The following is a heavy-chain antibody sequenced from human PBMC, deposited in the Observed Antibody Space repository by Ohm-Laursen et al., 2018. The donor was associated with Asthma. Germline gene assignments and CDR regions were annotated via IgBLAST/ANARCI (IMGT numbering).Heavy chain of an antibody. D-gene: IGHD1-26*01. J-gene: IGHJ1*01. CDR2: ISTASTFI. Sequence: SLRLSCAASGYTFSRYSIHWVRQAPGKGLAWVASISTASTFIYYADSVRARFTTSRDNAKNSVYLQMNSLRAEDTALYYCARIGPEWELPGREYSLHHWGQGAQVTVSS. CDR1: GYTFSRYS. CDR3: ARIGPEWELPGREYSLHH. V-gene: IGHV3-21*01.